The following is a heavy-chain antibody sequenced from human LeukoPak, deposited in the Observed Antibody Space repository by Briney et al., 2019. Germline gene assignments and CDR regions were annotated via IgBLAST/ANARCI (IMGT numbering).Heavy chain of an antibody. CDR1: GFTFSSYA. D-gene: IGHD5-12*01. Sequence: GGSLRLSCAASGFTFSSYAMYWVRQAPGTGLKWMAGISYDGSNKYYADSMKGRFTISRDNSKNTLYLQMNSLRAEDTAVYYCAKYSMARVATNDAFDIWGQGTMVTVSS. CDR3: AKYSMARVATNDAFDI. CDR2: ISYDGSNK. J-gene: IGHJ3*02. V-gene: IGHV3-30*18.